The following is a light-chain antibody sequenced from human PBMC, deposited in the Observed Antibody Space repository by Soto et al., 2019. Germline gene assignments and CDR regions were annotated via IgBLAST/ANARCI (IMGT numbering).Light chain of an antibody. V-gene: IGKV3-11*01. J-gene: IGKJ5*01. CDR2: DAS. Sequence: EVVLTQSPVTLSFSPGERATLSCRASQSVRSDYLAWYQQKPGQAPRLLIHDASNRATGIPARFSGSGSGTDFTLTISSLEPEDFAVYYCQQRSNWPPKITFGQGTRLEIK. CDR1: QSVRSDY. CDR3: QQRSNWPPKIT.